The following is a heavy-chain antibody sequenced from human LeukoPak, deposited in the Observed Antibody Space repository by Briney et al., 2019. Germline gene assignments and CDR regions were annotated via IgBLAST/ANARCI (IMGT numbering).Heavy chain of an antibody. CDR1: GYTFTSYD. J-gene: IGHJ2*01. Sequence: ATVKVSCKASGYTFTSYDINWVRQATGQGLEWMGWMNPNSGNTGYAEKFQGRVTMTRNTFISTAYMELSSLRSEDTAVYYCARGRRRCSGGSCYPNWYFDLWGRGTLVTVSS. V-gene: IGHV1-8*01. CDR3: ARGRRRCSGGSCYPNWYFDL. CDR2: MNPNSGNT. D-gene: IGHD2-15*01.